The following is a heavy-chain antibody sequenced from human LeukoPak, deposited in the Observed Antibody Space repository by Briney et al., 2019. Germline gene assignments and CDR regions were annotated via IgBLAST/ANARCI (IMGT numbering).Heavy chain of an antibody. CDR1: GGSFSGYY. J-gene: IGHJ1*01. CDR3: AKGRAQVGPAAKRRYFQH. D-gene: IGHD2-2*01. V-gene: IGHV4-34*01. Sequence: PSETLSLTCAVYGGSFSGYYWSWIRQPPGKGLEWIGEINHSGGTNYNPSLKSRVTISLDTSKNQFSLKLSSVTAADTAVYYCAKGRAQVGPAAKRRYFQHWGQGTLVTVSS. CDR2: INHSGGT.